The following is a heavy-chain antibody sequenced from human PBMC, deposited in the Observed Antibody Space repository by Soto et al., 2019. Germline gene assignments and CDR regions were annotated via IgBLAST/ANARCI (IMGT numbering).Heavy chain of an antibody. CDR1: GGSISSYY. CDR2: IYYSGST. J-gene: IGHJ3*02. CDR3: ARAYDFWSGYLPDAFDI. Sequence: TSETLSLTCTVSGGSISSYYWSWIRQPPGKGLEWIGYIYYSGSTYYNPSLKSRVTISVDTSKNQFSLKLSSVTAADTAVYYCARAYDFWSGYLPDAFDIWGQGTMVTVSS. D-gene: IGHD3-3*01. V-gene: IGHV4-59*12.